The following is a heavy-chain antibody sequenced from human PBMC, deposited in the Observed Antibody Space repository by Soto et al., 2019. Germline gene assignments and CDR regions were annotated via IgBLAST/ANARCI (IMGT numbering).Heavy chain of an antibody. CDR3: ARNSSSPGALRCYYYGMDV. CDR1: GGSISSSSYY. V-gene: IGHV4-39*01. J-gene: IGHJ6*02. D-gene: IGHD6-6*01. CDR2: IYYSGST. Sequence: GPGPGPPSETLSLTCTVSGGSISSSSYYWGWIRQPPGKGLEWIGSIYYSGSTYYNPSLKSRVTISVDTSKNQFSLKLSSVTAADTAVYYCARNSSSPGALRCYYYGMDVWGQGTTVTVSS.